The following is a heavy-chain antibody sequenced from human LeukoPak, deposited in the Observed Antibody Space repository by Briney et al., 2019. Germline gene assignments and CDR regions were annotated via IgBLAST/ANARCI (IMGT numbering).Heavy chain of an antibody. D-gene: IGHD3-16*02. V-gene: IGHV3-23*01. CDR3: AKLWVMITFGGVIDIEAPGSSVVY. CDR2: ISRSGGST. J-gene: IGHJ4*02. Sequence: PGASLRLSCTASGFTFSSYSMSWVRQAPGKGLEWISAISRSGGSTSYADSVKGRFTISRDNSKNTLYLQMNSLRSEDTAVYSCAKLWVMITFGGVIDIEAPGSSVVYWGEGTLGTVSS. CDR1: GFTFSSYS.